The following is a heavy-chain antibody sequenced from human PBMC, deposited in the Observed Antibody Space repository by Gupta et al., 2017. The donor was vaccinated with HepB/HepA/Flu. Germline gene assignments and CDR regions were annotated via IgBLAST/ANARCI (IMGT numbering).Heavy chain of an antibody. CDR2: IWNKGTKG. CDR3: AKELRLTLIWNGAGVADY. Sequence: QVQLVESGGGVVQPGRSLRLSCAASGFTVRNYGMHWVRQAPGRGLEGVAVIWNKGTKGYYADPVQGRFTISRDNSKNTLYLQMNSLPSEDTAVYYCAKELRLTLIWNGAGVADYWGQGTLVTVAS. J-gene: IGHJ4*02. CDR1: GFTVRNYG. V-gene: IGHV3-33*06. D-gene: IGHD1-1*01.